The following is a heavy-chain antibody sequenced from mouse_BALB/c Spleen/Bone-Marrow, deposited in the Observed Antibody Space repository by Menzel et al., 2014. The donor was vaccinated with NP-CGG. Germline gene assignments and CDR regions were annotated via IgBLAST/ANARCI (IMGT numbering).Heavy chain of an antibody. Sequence: VQLMGSGAELVRPGASLKLSCRASGYTFTSYWINWVKQRPGQGLEWIGNIYPSDSYINYNQRFKDKATLTVDKSSSTAYMQLSSPTSEDSAVYYCTRYGNSHYYAIDYWGQGTSVTVSS. CDR2: IYPSDSYI. J-gene: IGHJ4*01. CDR1: GYTFTSYW. CDR3: TRYGNSHYYAIDY. D-gene: IGHD1-1*01. V-gene: IGHV1-69*02.